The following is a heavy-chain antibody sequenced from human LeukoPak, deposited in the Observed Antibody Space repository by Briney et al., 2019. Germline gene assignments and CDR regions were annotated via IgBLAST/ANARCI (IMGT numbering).Heavy chain of an antibody. Sequence: ASVKVSCKASGYTFTSNYIRWVRQAPGQGLEWMGMIYPRDGSTSYAQKFQGRVTVTRDTSTSTVHMELSGLRSEDTAVYYCARDQEGFDYWGQGTLVTVSS. CDR1: GYTFTSNY. CDR3: ARDQEGFDY. CDR2: IYPRDGST. J-gene: IGHJ4*02. V-gene: IGHV1-46*01.